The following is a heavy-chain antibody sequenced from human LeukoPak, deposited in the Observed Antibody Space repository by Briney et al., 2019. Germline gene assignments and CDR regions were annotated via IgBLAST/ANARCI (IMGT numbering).Heavy chain of an antibody. V-gene: IGHV3-48*03. CDR3: AKYGKGGGSYYNEYYYYYYMDV. CDR2: ISGSGSTI. D-gene: IGHD3-10*01. Sequence: GGSLRLSCAASGFTFSSYEMNWVRQAPGKGLEWVSYISGSGSTIYYADSVKGRFTISRDNSKNTLYLQMNSLRAEDTAVYYCAKYGKGGGSYYNEYYYYYYMDVWGKGTTVTISS. J-gene: IGHJ6*03. CDR1: GFTFSSYE.